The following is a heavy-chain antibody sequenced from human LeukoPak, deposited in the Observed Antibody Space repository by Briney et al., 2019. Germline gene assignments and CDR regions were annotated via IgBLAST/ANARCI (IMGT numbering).Heavy chain of an antibody. V-gene: IGHV3-30*03. CDR3: ARGSGSSTRGWFDP. D-gene: IGHD6-13*01. J-gene: IGHJ5*02. CDR1: GFTFSSYG. Sequence: GGSLRLSCAASGFTFSSYGMHWVRQAPGKGLEWVAVISYDASNKYYADSVKGRFTISRDNSKNTLYLQMNSLRGEDTSVYYCARGSGSSTRGWFDPWGQGTLVTVSS. CDR2: ISYDASNK.